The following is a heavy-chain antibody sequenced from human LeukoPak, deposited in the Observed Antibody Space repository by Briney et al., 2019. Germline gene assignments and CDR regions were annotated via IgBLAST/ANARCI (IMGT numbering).Heavy chain of an antibody. Sequence: PSGTLFLTCAVSGGSISSGGYSWSWIRQPPGKGLEWIGYIYHSGSTYYNPSLKSRVTISVDRSKNQFSLKLSSVTAANTAVYYCARAGCSSTSCYLGDNWFDPWGQGTLVTVSS. CDR1: GGSISSGGYS. V-gene: IGHV4-30-2*01. J-gene: IGHJ5*02. D-gene: IGHD2-2*01. CDR3: ARAGCSSTSCYLGDNWFDP. CDR2: IYHSGST.